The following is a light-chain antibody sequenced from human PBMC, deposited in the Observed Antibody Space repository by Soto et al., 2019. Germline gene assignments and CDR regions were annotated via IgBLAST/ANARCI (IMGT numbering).Light chain of an antibody. J-gene: IGKJ1*01. CDR3: QQYDSSRT. CDR1: QSVSSRF. CDR2: GAS. V-gene: IGKV3-20*01. Sequence: EIVLTQSPGTLSLSPGERATLSCRASQSVSSRFLAWYQQKPGQAPRVLIYGASSRATGIPGRFSGSGSGTDFTCIISRLEPEDFAMYYCQQYDSSRTCGQGTNVEMK.